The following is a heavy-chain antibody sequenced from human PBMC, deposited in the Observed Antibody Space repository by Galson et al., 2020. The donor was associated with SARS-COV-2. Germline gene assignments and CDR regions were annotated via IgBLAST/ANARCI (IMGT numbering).Heavy chain of an antibody. CDR2: MNPNSGNT. Sequence: ASVKVTCKASGYTFTSYDINWVRQATGQGLEWMGWMNPNSGNTGYAQKFQGRVTMTRNTSISTAYMELSSLRSEDTAVYYCARGGSITIFGLLSIRAFDYWGQGTLVTVSS. D-gene: IGHD3-3*01. CDR1: GYTFTSYD. J-gene: IGHJ4*02. V-gene: IGHV1-8*01. CDR3: ARGGSITIFGLLSIRAFDY.